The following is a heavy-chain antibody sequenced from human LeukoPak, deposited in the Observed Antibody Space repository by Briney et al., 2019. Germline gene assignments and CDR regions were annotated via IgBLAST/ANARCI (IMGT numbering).Heavy chain of an antibody. CDR2: ISSSSSTI. J-gene: IGHJ3*02. Sequence: GGSLRLSCAASGFTFSSYNMNWVRQAPGKGLEWVSYISSSSSTIYYADSVKGRFTISRDNAKNSLYLQMNSLRAEDTAVYYCASRYSSSWYSAFDIWGQGTMVTVSS. V-gene: IGHV3-48*04. CDR3: ASRYSSSWYSAFDI. CDR1: GFTFSSYN. D-gene: IGHD6-13*01.